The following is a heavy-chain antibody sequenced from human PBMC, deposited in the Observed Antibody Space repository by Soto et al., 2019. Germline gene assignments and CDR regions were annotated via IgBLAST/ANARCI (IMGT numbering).Heavy chain of an antibody. CDR1: GYTFTSYY. CDR3: ARGKGGGYYDSSGYYSMWY. Sequence: QVQLVQSGAEVKKPGASVKVSCKASGYTFTSYYMHWVRQAPGQGLEWMGIINPNGGSTSHAQKLQGRVTMTRETATSTVYMELSSLRSEDTAVYYCARGKGGGYYDSSGYYSMWYWGQGTLVTVSS. V-gene: IGHV1-46*04. CDR2: INPNGGST. D-gene: IGHD3-22*01. J-gene: IGHJ4*02.